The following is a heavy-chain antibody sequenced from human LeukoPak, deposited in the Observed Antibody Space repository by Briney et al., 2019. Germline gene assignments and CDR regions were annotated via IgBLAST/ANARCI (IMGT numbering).Heavy chain of an antibody. Sequence: GGSLRLSCAASGFTFSSYWMSWVRQAPGKGLEWVANIKQDGSEKYYVDSVKGRFTISRDNAKNSLYLKMNRLRAEDKAVYYCARLLAIAVADLYYFDYWGQGTLVTVSS. CDR2: IKQDGSEK. D-gene: IGHD6-19*01. J-gene: IGHJ4*02. V-gene: IGHV3-7*03. CDR1: GFTFSSYW. CDR3: ARLLAIAVADLYYFDY.